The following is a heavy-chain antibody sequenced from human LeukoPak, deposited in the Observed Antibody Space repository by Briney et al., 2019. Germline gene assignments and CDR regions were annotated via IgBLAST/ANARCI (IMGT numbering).Heavy chain of an antibody. V-gene: IGHV4-4*07. CDR2: IYTSGST. D-gene: IGHD3-3*01. Sequence: SKTLSLTCTVSGGSISSYYWSWIRQPAGKGLEWIGRIYTSGSTNYNPSLKSRVTMSVDTSKNQFSLKLSSVTAADTAVYYCASGTYYDFWSGYYDRNGMDVWGQGTTVTVSS. J-gene: IGHJ6*02. CDR3: ASGTYYDFWSGYYDRNGMDV. CDR1: GGSISSYY.